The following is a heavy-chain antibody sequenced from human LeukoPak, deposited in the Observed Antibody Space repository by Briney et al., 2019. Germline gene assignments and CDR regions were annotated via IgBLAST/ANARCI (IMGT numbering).Heavy chain of an antibody. CDR1: GFTFSSYS. CDR3: ARAILLWFGESPGMDV. J-gene: IGHJ6*02. CDR2: ISSSSSTI. D-gene: IGHD3-10*01. Sequence: PGGSLRLSCAASGFTFSSYSMTWVRQAPGKGLEWISDISSSSSTIYYADPVKGRFTISRDNAKNSLYLQMNSLRAEDTAVYYCARAILLWFGESPGMDVWGQGTTVTVSS. V-gene: IGHV3-48*01.